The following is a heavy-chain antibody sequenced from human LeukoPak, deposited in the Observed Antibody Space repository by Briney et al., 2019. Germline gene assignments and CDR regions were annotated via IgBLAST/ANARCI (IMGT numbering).Heavy chain of an antibody. CDR2: IYSGGST. D-gene: IGHD1-26*01. CDR3: AKDAVGATAYYFDY. Sequence: PGGSLRLSCAASGFIVSANHMSWVRQAPGKGLEWVSLIYSGGSTYYADSVKGRFTISRDNSKNTLYLQMNSLRAEDTAVYYCAKDAVGATAYYFDYWGQGTLVTVSS. J-gene: IGHJ4*02. V-gene: IGHV3-66*01. CDR1: GFIVSANH.